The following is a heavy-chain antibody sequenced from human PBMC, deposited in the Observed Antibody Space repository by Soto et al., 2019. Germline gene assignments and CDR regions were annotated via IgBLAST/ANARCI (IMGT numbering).Heavy chain of an antibody. J-gene: IGHJ6*02. CDR2: ISGSGGST. CDR1: GFTFSSYA. V-gene: IGHV3-23*01. D-gene: IGHD3-22*01. Sequence: PGGSLRLSCAASGFTFSSYAMSWVRQAPGKGLEWVSAISGSGGSTYYADSVKGRFTISRDNSKNTLYLQMNSLRAEDTAVYYCAKDRPRYYYDSSGYYPSLYGMDVWGQGTTVTVSS. CDR3: AKDRPRYYYDSSGYYPSLYGMDV.